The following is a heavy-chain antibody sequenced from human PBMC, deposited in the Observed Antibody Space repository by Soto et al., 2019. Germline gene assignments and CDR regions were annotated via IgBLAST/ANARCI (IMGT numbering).Heavy chain of an antibody. D-gene: IGHD6-25*01. CDR2: IIPIFGTA. V-gene: IGHV1-69*13. J-gene: IGHJ5*02. CDR3: ARGGQDAARTWFDP. Sequence: GASVKVSCKASGGTFSSYAISWVRQAPGQGLEWMGGIIPIFGTANYAQKFQGRVTITADESTSTAYMELSSLRSEDTAVYYCARGGQDAARTWFDPWGQGTLVTVSS. CDR1: GGTFSSYA.